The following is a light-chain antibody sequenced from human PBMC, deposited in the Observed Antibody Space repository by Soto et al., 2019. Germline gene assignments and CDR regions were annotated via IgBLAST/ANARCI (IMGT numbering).Light chain of an antibody. J-gene: IGLJ1*01. Sequence: QSALTQPPSVSGAPWQRVTISCTGSSSNIGAGYDVHWYQQLPGTAPKLLIYGNSNRPSGVPDRFSGSKSGTSASLAITGLQAEDEADYYCQSYDSSRRVFGTGTKVTVL. CDR3: QSYDSSRRV. CDR2: GNS. V-gene: IGLV1-40*01. CDR1: SSNIGAGYD.